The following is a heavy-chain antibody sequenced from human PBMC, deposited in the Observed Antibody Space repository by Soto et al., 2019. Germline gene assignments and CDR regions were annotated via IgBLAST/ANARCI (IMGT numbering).Heavy chain of an antibody. CDR1: GDSLHIGIYY. Sequence: PSETLSLTCSVYGDSLHIGIYYWTWIRQHPGKGLEWMGDIFYTGKAYYNPSLESRLSMSVDRSKNQFSLRLSSVTAADTAVYYCARDGNSNANYIDPWGQGTLVTVSS. V-gene: IGHV4-31*03. CDR2: IFYTGKA. D-gene: IGHD2-2*01. CDR3: ARDGNSNANYIDP. J-gene: IGHJ5*02.